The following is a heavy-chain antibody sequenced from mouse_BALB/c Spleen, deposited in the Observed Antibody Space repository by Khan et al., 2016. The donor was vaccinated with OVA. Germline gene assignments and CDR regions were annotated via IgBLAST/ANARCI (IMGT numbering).Heavy chain of an antibody. CDR1: GFTFSDFY. CDR2: ISDGGSYT. J-gene: IGHJ3*01. D-gene: IGHD2-13*01. V-gene: IGHV5-4*02. Sequence: EVELVESGGGLVKPGGTLKLSCAASGFTFSDFYMYWVRQTPEKRLEWVATISDGGSYTYYIDSVKGRFTISRDDAKNNLYLQMSSLNSKDTAIYYCVRVYYGDPFAYWGQGTLVTVSA. CDR3: VRVYYGDPFAY.